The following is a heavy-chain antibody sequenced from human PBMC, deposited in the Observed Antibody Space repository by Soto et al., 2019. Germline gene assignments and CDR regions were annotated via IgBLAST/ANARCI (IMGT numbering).Heavy chain of an antibody. V-gene: IGHV4-4*02. D-gene: IGHD2-21*01. J-gene: IGHJ5*02. CDR1: GGSISTDYW. Sequence: QVQLQASGPGRVKPSGTLSLTCTISGGSISTDYWWSWVRQHQGTGLEWIGETHHSRGTNYSQYRQSRVTISVDESTNRFSLRRRSVTAADTAIYYCARHCPAYCLSSWGQGTLVTVSS. CDR3: ARHCPAYCLSS. CDR2: THHSRGT.